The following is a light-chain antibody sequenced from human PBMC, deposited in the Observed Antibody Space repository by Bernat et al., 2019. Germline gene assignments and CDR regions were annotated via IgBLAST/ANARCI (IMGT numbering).Light chain of an antibody. Sequence: QSVLTQPPSTSGTPGQRVTISCSGSRSNIGSDDVNWYQQLPGTAPKLLIYRTSRRPSGVSDRFPGSKSGTSASLAITGLRSEDEADYYCAAWDDSLVGYVFGTGTQVTVL. J-gene: IGLJ1*01. CDR2: RTS. V-gene: IGLV1-44*01. CDR3: AAWDDSLVGYV. CDR1: RSNIGSDD.